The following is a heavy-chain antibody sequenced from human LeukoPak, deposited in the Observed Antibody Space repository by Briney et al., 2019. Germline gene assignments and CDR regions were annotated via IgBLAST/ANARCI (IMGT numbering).Heavy chain of an antibody. Sequence: SETLSLTCTVSGGSISSSSYYWGWIRQPPGKGLEWIGSIYYSGSTYYNPSLKSRVTISVDTSKNQFSLKLSSVTAADTAVYYCARLPGSIFGVVIAPFDCWGQGTLVTVSS. D-gene: IGHD3-3*01. CDR3: ARLPGSIFGVVIAPFDC. V-gene: IGHV4-39*01. CDR1: GGSISSSSYY. CDR2: IYYSGST. J-gene: IGHJ4*02.